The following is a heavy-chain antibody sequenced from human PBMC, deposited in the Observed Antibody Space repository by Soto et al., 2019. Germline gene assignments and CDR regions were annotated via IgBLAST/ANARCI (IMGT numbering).Heavy chain of an antibody. D-gene: IGHD2-15*01. CDR1: GYTFTGYY. CDR2: INPNSGGT. Sequence: GASVKVSCKASGYTFTGYYMHWVRQAPGQGLEWMGWINPNSGGTNYAQKFQGRVTMTRDTSISTAYMELSRLRSDDTAVYYCARVPRYCSGGSCYGLVNWFDPWGQGTLVTVSS. V-gene: IGHV1-2*02. J-gene: IGHJ5*02. CDR3: ARVPRYCSGGSCYGLVNWFDP.